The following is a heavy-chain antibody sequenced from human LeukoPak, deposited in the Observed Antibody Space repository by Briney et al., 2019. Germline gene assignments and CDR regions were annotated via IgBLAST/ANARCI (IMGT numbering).Heavy chain of an antibody. V-gene: IGHV5-51*01. J-gene: IGHJ4*02. Sequence: GESLTISCTVSGYTFTTYWIGWVRQMPVKGLEWMGIIYPVDSDTRYSPSFQGQVTISADKSFSTAYLQWSSLKASDTAMYYCARNSLVGATGSYFDFWGQGTPVTVSS. CDR1: GYTFTTYW. CDR3: ARNSLVGATGSYFDF. D-gene: IGHD1-26*01. CDR2: IYPVDSDT.